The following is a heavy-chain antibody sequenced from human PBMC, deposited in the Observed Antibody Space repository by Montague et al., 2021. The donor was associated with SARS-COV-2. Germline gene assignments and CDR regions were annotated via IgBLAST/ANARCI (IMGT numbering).Heavy chain of an antibody. CDR2: ISYDGSNK. Sequence: SLRLSCAASGFTFSSYAMHWVRQAPGKGLEWVAVISYDGSNKYYADSVKGRFTISRDNSKNTLYLQMNSLRAEDTAVYYCAREREPHQPAYYDILTGYIGGFYYYGMDVWGQGTTVTVSS. J-gene: IGHJ6*02. CDR1: GFTFSSYA. CDR3: AREREPHQPAYYDILTGYIGGFYYYGMDV. V-gene: IGHV3-30-3*01. D-gene: IGHD3-9*01.